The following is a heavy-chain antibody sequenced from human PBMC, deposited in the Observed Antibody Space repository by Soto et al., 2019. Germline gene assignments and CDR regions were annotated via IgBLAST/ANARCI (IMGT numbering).Heavy chain of an antibody. V-gene: IGHV3-11*01. CDR2: ISGNGRII. D-gene: IGHD4-17*01. Sequence: QVLLVESGGGLVKPGGSLRLSCATSGFIFSDYYMHWIRQAPGKGLEWISYISGNGRIIQYADSAKGRFTISRDNAQNSLYLQMNSLRAEDTALYFCARDFDADSRTDSDYWGQGTLVTVSS. J-gene: IGHJ4*02. CDR3: ARDFDADSRTDSDY. CDR1: GFIFSDYY.